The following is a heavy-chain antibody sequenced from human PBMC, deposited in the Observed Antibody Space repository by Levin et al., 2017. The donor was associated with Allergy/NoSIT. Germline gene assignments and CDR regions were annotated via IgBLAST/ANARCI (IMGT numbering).Heavy chain of an antibody. D-gene: IGHD2-8*01. CDR2: ISSSGSPI. Sequence: PGESLKISCAASGFPFNIYGMNWVRQAPGKGLEWVSHISSSGSPIYYADSVRGRFTMSRDNAKSSLYLQMNSLRAEDTALYYCATGTIDYWGQGTLVTVSS. CDR1: GFPFNIYG. CDR3: ATGTIDY. V-gene: IGHV3-48*04. J-gene: IGHJ4*02.